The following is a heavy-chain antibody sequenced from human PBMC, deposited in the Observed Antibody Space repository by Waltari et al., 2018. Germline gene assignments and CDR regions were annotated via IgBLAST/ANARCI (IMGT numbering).Heavy chain of an antibody. CDR2: ISYDGSNK. D-gene: IGHD6-19*01. CDR3: AKLVGSGWYQNVDY. J-gene: IGHJ4*02. Sequence: QVQLVESGGGVVQPGRSLRLSCAASGFTFSSYAMHWVRQAPGKGLEWVAVISYDGSNKYYADSVKGRFTISRDNSKNTLYLQMNSLRAEDTAVYYCAKLVGSGWYQNVDYWGQGTLVTVSS. V-gene: IGHV3-30-3*02. CDR1: GFTFSSYA.